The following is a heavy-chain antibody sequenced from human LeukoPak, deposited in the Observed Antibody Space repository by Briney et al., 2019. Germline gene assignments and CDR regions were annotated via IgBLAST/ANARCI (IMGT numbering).Heavy chain of an antibody. J-gene: IGHJ4*02. Sequence: ASVKVSCKASGYTFTSYYMHWVRQAPGQGLEWMGIINPSGGSTSYAEKFQGRVTMTRDTSTSTVYMELSSLRSEDTAVYYCARDGPRIAALGEDFDYWGQGTLVTVSS. CDR2: INPSGGST. V-gene: IGHV1-46*01. CDR1: GYTFTSYY. D-gene: IGHD6-6*01. CDR3: ARDGPRIAALGEDFDY.